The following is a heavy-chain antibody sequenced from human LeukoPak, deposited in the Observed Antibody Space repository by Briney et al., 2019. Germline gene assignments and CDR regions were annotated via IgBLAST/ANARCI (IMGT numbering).Heavy chain of an antibody. J-gene: IGHJ6*02. CDR2: IYYSGST. CDR3: ARGPPAKPGTGYYYGMDV. V-gene: IGHV4-39*07. D-gene: IGHD2-2*01. CDR1: GGPISSSSYY. Sequence: SETLSLTCTVSGGPISSSSYYWGWIRQPPGKGLEWIGSIYYSGSTYYNPSLKSRVTISVDMSKNQFSLKLSSVTAADTAVYYCARGPPAKPGTGYYYGMDVWGQGTTVTVSS.